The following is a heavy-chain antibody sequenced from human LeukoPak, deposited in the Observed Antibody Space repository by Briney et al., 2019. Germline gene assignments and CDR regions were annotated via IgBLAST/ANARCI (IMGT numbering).Heavy chain of an antibody. Sequence: SETLSLTCTVSAASTVSGGSILDYYSTWIRQPPGKELEWVGYVYYNGNTNYNPSLKSRVTISIDTSKNQFSLKLKSVIAADTAVYYCARRRTRPEAFDIWGQGTVVTVSS. J-gene: IGHJ3*02. D-gene: IGHD3/OR15-3a*01. CDR3: ARRRTRPEAFDI. CDR2: VYYNGNT. V-gene: IGHV4-61*08. CDR1: GGSILDYY.